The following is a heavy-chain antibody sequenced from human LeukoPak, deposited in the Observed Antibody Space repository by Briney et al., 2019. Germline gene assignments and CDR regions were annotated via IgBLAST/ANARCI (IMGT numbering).Heavy chain of an antibody. D-gene: IGHD1-26*01. CDR3: ARDSGSYLAA. V-gene: IGHV4-34*01. Sequence: SETLSLTCAVYGGSFSGYYWSWIRQPRGKGLEWIGEINHSGSTNYNPSLKSRVTISVDTSKNQFSLKLSSVTAADTAVYYCARDSGSYLAAWGQGTLVTVSS. CDR1: GGSFSGYY. CDR2: INHSGST. J-gene: IGHJ5*02.